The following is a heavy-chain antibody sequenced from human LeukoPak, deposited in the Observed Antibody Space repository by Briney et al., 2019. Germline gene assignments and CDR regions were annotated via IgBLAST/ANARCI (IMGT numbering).Heavy chain of an antibody. D-gene: IGHD3-22*01. CDR3: ARVDSSGYYGIFDY. Sequence: GRSLRLSCAASGFTFSSYAMHWLRQAPGKGLEWVAVISYDGSNKYYADSVKGRFTISRDNSKNTLYLQMNSLRAEDTAVYYCARVDSSGYYGIFDYWGQGTLVTVSS. CDR2: ISYDGSNK. V-gene: IGHV3-30-3*01. CDR1: GFTFSSYA. J-gene: IGHJ4*02.